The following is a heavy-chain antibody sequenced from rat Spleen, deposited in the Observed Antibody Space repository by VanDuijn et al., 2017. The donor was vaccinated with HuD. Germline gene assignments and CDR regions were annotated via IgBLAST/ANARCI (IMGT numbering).Heavy chain of an antibody. D-gene: IGHD1-6*01. CDR3: TRGLSMSSTNYYYALFAY. J-gene: IGHJ3*01. V-gene: IGHV3-1*01. CDR1: DYSITTNY. Sequence: EVQLQESGPGLVKPSQSLSLTCSVTDYSITTNYWGWIRKFPGNKMEWMGYIDYSGRTSYNPSLKSRISITRDTSKNQFFLQLNSVTTDDTATYYCTRGLSMSSTNYYYALFAYWGQGTLVTVSS. CDR2: IDYSGRT.